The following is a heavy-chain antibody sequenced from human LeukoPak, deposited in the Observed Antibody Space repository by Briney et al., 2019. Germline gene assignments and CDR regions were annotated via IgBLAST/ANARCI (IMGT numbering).Heavy chain of an antibody. J-gene: IGHJ4*02. Sequence: GGSLRLSCAASGCTFSSYGMHWVPQAPGKGLEWVAVIWYDGSNKYYADSAKGRFTISRDNSKNTLYLQMNSLRAEDTAVYYCAKDRPDCPFDYWGQGTLVTVSS. V-gene: IGHV3-33*06. CDR3: AKDRPDCPFDY. CDR1: GCTFSSYG. D-gene: IGHD2-21*02. CDR2: IWYDGSNK.